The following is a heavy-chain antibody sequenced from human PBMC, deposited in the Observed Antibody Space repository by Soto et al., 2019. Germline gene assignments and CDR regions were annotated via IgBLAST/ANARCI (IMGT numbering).Heavy chain of an antibody. V-gene: IGHV1-2*02. CDR2: VNPISGDT. CDR1: GYTFTGYY. D-gene: IGHD3-10*01. CDR3: AREEGFRITMDRGRWFDP. J-gene: IGHJ5*02. Sequence: QIQLVQSGAEVKKPGASVKVSCRASGYTFTGYYLHWVRQAPGQGLEWMGWVNPISGDTNYAQKFQDRVFMTRDRSITTVHMELSRLRSDDTAVYYCAREEGFRITMDRGRWFDPWGQGTLVTVSS.